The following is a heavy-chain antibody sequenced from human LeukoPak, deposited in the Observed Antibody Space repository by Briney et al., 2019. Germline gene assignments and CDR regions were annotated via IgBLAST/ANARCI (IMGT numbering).Heavy chain of an antibody. D-gene: IGHD3-3*01. J-gene: IGHJ3*02. V-gene: IGHV4-61*08. Sequence: PSETLSLTCSVSGGSVGSAGYYWSWIRQPPGGGLEWIGYVYYKSSTNYNPSLKSRVTMSVDPSKNQFSLKLNSVTAADTAVYYCARSFYYDFWSGYYSMTVGAFDIWGQGTMVTVSS. CDR1: GGSVGSAGYY. CDR3: ARSFYYDFWSGYYSMTVGAFDI. CDR2: VYYKSST.